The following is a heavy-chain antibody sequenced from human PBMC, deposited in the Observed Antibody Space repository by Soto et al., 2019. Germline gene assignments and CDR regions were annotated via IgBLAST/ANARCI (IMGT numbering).Heavy chain of an antibody. CDR3: AKDRPGRTSGYFFDY. Sequence: GGSLRLSCAASGFTFSDYYMSWIRQAPGKGLEWVSYIRSSSSYTNYAEYVKGRITISRDNDKNSLYLQMNSLRAEDTAVYYCAKDRPGRTSGYFFDYGGQGTPVTVSS. CDR1: GFTFSDYY. D-gene: IGHD3-10*01. V-gene: IGHV3-11*05. CDR2: IRSSSSYT. J-gene: IGHJ4*02.